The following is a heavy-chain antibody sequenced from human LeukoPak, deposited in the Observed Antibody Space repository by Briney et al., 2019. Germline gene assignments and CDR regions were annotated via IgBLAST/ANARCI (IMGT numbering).Heavy chain of an antibody. CDR1: RASFNGSDYC. CDR2: IYYRGNT. J-gene: IGHJ6*03. Sequence: SETLSLTCSVSRASFNGSDYCWGWVRQPPGKGLEWIGTIYYRGNTYYNPSLTSRVTISADTSKMQFSLKLTSATAADTAVYYCARVASYYHYYYMDVWGKGTTVTVSS. CDR3: ARVASYYHYYYMDV. V-gene: IGHV4-39*02.